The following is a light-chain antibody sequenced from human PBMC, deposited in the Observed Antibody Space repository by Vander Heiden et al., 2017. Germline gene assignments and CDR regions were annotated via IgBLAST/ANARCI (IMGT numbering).Light chain of an antibody. J-gene: IGKJ4*01. Sequence: IQLTQSPSTLSASVGDRVTITCRASQGISSALAWYQQKPGKTPKLLINDDSSSEGGGPSRFSGSSCGTDFTLTIISRQPDDFAAYYCQQLNSYPQLTFGGGTKVEIK. CDR1: QGISSA. CDR2: DDS. V-gene: IGKV1-13*02. CDR3: QQLNSYPQLT.